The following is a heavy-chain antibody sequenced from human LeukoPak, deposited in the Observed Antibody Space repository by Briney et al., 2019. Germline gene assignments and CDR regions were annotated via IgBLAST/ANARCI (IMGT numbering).Heavy chain of an antibody. CDR3: ARTLRTDTYYYDSSPDY. J-gene: IGHJ4*02. CDR2: IYYSGST. D-gene: IGHD3-22*01. V-gene: IGHV4-39*07. CDR1: GGSISSSSYY. Sequence: SETLSLTCTVSGGSISSSSYYWGWIRQPPGKGLEWIGSIYYSGSTYYNPSLTSRVTISVDTSKNQFSLKLSSVTAADTAVYYCARTLRTDTYYYDSSPDYWGQGTLVTVSS.